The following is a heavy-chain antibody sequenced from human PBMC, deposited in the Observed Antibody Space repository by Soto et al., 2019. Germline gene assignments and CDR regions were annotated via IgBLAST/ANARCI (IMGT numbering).Heavy chain of an antibody. D-gene: IGHD3-10*01. CDR1: GGSVSGGGYY. Sequence: TLSLTCPVSGGSVSGGGYYWSWIRQHPGKGLEWIGYIYYSGSTYYNPSLKSRVTISVDTSKNQFSLKLSSVTAADTAVYYCERDLTVRGASYYYYGMDVWGQGTTVTVSS. CDR2: IYYSGST. J-gene: IGHJ6*02. CDR3: ERDLTVRGASYYYYGMDV. V-gene: IGHV4-31*03.